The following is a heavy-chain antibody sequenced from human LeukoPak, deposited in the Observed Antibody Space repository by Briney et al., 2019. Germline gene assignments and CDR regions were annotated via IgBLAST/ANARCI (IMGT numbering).Heavy chain of an antibody. Sequence: PSETLSLTCTVSGGSIGSSSYYWGWIRQPPGKGLEWIGSIYYSGSTYYNPSLKSRVTISVDTSKNQFSLKLSSVTAADTAVYYCARGRYCSSPSCYTHWFDPWGQGTLVTVSS. CDR3: ARGRYCSSPSCYTHWFDP. D-gene: IGHD2-2*02. CDR2: IYYSGST. J-gene: IGHJ5*02. V-gene: IGHV4-39*07. CDR1: GGSIGSSSYY.